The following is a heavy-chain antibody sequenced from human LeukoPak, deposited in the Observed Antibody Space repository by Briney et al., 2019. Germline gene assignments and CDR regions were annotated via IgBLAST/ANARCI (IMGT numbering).Heavy chain of an antibody. Sequence: GGSLRLSCAASGFSFSSYAMHWVRQAPGKGLEWVAVISHDGNNKYYADSVRGRFTISRDNSKNTLYLQMNSLRAEDTAVYYCARDQGWDDFWKGFDYWGQGTLVTVSS. J-gene: IGHJ4*02. V-gene: IGHV3-30-3*01. D-gene: IGHD3-3*01. CDR2: ISHDGNNK. CDR3: ARDQGWDDFWKGFDY. CDR1: GFSFSSYA.